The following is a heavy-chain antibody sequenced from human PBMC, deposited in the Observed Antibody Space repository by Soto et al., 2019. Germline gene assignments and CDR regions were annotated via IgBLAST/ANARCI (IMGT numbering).Heavy chain of an antibody. CDR3: ASGRRRAGVIVGATIGQKRASDFDY. Sequence: SETLSLTCAVYGGSFSGYYWSWIRQPPGKGLEWIGEINHSGSTNYNPSLKSRVTISVDTSKNQFSLKLGSVTAADTAVYYCASGRRRAGVIVGATIGQKRASDFDYWGQGTLVTVSS. D-gene: IGHD1-26*01. V-gene: IGHV4-34*01. CDR2: INHSGST. CDR1: GGSFSGYY. J-gene: IGHJ4*02.